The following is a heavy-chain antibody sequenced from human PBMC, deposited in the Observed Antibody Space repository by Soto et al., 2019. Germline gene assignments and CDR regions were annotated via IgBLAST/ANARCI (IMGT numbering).Heavy chain of an antibody. CDR3: IKERLGSQFVLGS. J-gene: IGHJ5*02. CDR1: GFTFDRYT. CDR2: INRGCRRT. Sequence: EVQLVESGGVVVQPGGSLRLSCAASGFTFDRYTMHWVRQGPTQGLEGFSLINRGCRRTYYADSVKGRFSISRDNARDSLHLQMHSLITEDTAVYYCIKERLGSQFVLGSWGQGTLVTVSS. V-gene: IGHV3-43*01. D-gene: IGHD3-16*01.